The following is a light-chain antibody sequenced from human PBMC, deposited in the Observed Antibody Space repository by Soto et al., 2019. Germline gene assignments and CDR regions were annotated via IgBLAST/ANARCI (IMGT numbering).Light chain of an antibody. CDR2: EVT. CDR1: SSDVGGYNY. J-gene: IGLJ1*01. CDR3: SSYAGSNNLKV. Sequence: QSVLTQPHSASGSPGQSVTISCTGTSSDVGGYNYVSWYQQHPGKAPKLMIYEVTKRPSGVPDRFSGSKSGNTASLTVSGLQAEDEADYYCSSYAGSNNLKVFGTGTKLTVL. V-gene: IGLV2-8*01.